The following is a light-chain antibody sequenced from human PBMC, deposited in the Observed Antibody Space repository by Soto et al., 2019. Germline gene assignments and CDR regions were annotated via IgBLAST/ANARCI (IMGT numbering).Light chain of an antibody. Sequence: QSALTQPASVSESPGQSITVSCTGTSSDVGGYNYVSWYQQHPGKAPKLMIYDVSHRPSGVSNRFSGSKSGNTASLTISGLQAEDEADYYCSSYSSSSTLYVFGTGTKLTVL. CDR2: DVS. CDR3: SSYSSSSTLYV. CDR1: SSDVGGYNY. J-gene: IGLJ1*01. V-gene: IGLV2-14*01.